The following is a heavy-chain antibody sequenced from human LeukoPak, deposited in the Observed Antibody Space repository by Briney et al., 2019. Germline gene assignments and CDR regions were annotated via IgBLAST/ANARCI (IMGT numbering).Heavy chain of an antibody. J-gene: IGHJ6*03. CDR3: GSGSPYYYYMDV. Sequence: ASVKVSCKASGYTFTSSAVQWVRQARGQRLEWIGWIVVGSGNTNYAQKFQERVTITRDMSTSTAYMELSSLRSEDTAVYYCGSGSPYYYYMDVWGKGTTVTVSS. CDR2: IVVGSGNT. CDR1: GYTFTSSA. D-gene: IGHD3-10*01. V-gene: IGHV1-58*01.